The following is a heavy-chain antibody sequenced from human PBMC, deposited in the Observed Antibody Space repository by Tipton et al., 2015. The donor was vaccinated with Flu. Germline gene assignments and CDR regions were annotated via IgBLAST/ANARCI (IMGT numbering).Heavy chain of an antibody. CDR2: IGTSGDT. CDR1: GFTFSSYD. J-gene: IGHJ4*02. CDR3: ATGFETAY. D-gene: IGHD3-9*01. Sequence: SLRLSCEASGFTFSSYDMHWVRQTTGKGLEWVSGIGTSGDTYYSGSVKGRFTISRENGKNSVYLQMRSLRAGDTAVYYCATGFETAYWGQGTLVTVSS. V-gene: IGHV3-13*01.